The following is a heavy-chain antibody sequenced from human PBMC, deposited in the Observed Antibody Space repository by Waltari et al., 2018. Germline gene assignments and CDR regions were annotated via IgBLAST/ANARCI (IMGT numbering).Heavy chain of an antibody. Sequence: EVQLVESGGGLVQPGGSLRLSCEGSGFTFRNSWVHWVRQAPGKGREWLSRMNSDGSTTNYADSVKGRFTISRDNAKNTLYLEMNSLRAEDTAVYYCARAGYYRFDYWGQGTLVTVSS. D-gene: IGHD3-22*01. V-gene: IGHV3-74*01. J-gene: IGHJ4*02. CDR3: ARAGYYRFDY. CDR1: GFTFRNSW. CDR2: MNSDGSTT.